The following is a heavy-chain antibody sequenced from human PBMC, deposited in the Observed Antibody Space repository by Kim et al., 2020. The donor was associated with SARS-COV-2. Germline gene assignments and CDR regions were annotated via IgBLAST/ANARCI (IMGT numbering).Heavy chain of an antibody. V-gene: IGHV3-9*01. J-gene: IGHJ6*02. CDR1: GFTFDDYA. Sequence: GGSLRLSCAASGFTFDDYAMHWVRQAPGKGLEWVSGITWNSGIIAYADSVKGRFTISRDNAKNSLYLQMNSLRAEDTALYYCAKALRTYYYCVDVWGQGT. CDR3: AKALRTYYYCVDV. CDR2: ITWNSGII. D-gene: IGHD4-17*01.